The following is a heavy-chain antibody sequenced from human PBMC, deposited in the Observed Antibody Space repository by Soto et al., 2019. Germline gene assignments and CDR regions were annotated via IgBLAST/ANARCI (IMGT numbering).Heavy chain of an antibody. V-gene: IGHV3-23*01. Sequence: GGSLRLSCAASGFTFTTYAMSWVRLAPGKGLEWVSAISNSGDYTYYANSVKGRFTISRDNSRNTLYLQMDNLRADDTAIYYCAKEWAPSEYWGRGTLVTVSS. D-gene: IGHD1-26*01. J-gene: IGHJ4*02. CDR2: ISNSGDYT. CDR3: AKEWAPSEY. CDR1: GFTFTTYA.